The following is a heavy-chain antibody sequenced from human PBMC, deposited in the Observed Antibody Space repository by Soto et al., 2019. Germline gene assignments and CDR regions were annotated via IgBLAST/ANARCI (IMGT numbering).Heavy chain of an antibody. Sequence: EVQLLESGGGLVQPGGSLRLSCAASGFTFSSYAMSWVRQAPGKGLEWVSAISGSGGSTYYADSVKGRFTISRDNSKNTLYLQMISLRAEDTAVYYCAKSRPYDFWSGRAFDYWGQGTLVTVSS. D-gene: IGHD3-3*01. CDR3: AKSRPYDFWSGRAFDY. V-gene: IGHV3-23*01. J-gene: IGHJ4*02. CDR2: ISGSGGST. CDR1: GFTFSSYA.